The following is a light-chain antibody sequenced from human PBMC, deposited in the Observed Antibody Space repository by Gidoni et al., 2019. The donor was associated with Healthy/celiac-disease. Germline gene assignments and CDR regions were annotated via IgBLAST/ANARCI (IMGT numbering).Light chain of an antibody. CDR1: SSNIGSNT. V-gene: IGLV1-44*01. CDR3: AAWDDSLNGYV. CDR2: SNN. J-gene: IGLJ1*01. Sequence: QSVLTHPPSASGPPGPRVTISCSGSSSNIGSNTVNWYQQLPGTAPKLLIYSNNQRPSGVPDRFSGSKSGTSASLAISGLQSEDEADYYCAAWDDSLNGYVFGTGTKVTVL.